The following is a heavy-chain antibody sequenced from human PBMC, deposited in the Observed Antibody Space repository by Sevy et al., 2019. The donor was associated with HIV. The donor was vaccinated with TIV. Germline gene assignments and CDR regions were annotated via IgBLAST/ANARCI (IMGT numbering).Heavy chain of an antibody. D-gene: IGHD3-10*01. J-gene: IGHJ4*02. CDR3: ARGDYYGSLYYFDY. CDR1: GFTFSNYF. Sequence: GGSLRLSCAASGFTFSNYFINWVRQAPGKGLEWVSSISGGSSYIFYADSVKGRFTISRDNVKNSLYLHMNSLRAEDTAVYYCARGDYYGSLYYFDYWGPGTLVTVSS. V-gene: IGHV3-21*01. CDR2: ISGGSSYI.